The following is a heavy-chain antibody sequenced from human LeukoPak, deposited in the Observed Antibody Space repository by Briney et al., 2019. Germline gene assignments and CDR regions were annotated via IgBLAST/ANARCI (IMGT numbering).Heavy chain of an antibody. CDR2: INPDGSWT. V-gene: IGHV3-74*01. CDR3: ARYEQRPGVTASDP. D-gene: IGHD2-21*02. J-gene: IGHJ5*02. Sequence: GGSPRPSCAASGFTSSSYAISWVRQAPGNWLEWVSCINPDGSWTLHADSVKGRFAISRDYARNTLYLQMNSLGVEDTAMYYCARYEQRPGVTASDPWSQGTLVTVSS. CDR1: GFTSSSYA.